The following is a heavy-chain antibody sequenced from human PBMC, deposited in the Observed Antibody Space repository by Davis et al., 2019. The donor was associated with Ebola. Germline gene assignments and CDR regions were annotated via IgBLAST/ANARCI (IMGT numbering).Heavy chain of an antibody. V-gene: IGHV1-46*01. CDR1: GYTFTSYY. Sequence: AASVKVSCKASGYTFTSYYMHWVRQAPGQGLEWMGIINPSGGSTSYAQKFQGRVTMTRDTSTSTVCMELSSLRSEDTAVYYCARGPLHTVGDAWFDPWGQGTLVTVSS. D-gene: IGHD2-21*01. CDR2: INPSGGST. J-gene: IGHJ5*02. CDR3: ARGPLHTVGDAWFDP.